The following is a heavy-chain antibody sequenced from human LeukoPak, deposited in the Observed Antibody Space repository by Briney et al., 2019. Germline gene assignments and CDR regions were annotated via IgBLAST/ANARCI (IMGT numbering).Heavy chain of an antibody. CDR1: GYTLTELS. CDR3: ATLFGRGGYYYDSSGYTDY. J-gene: IGHJ4*02. CDR2: FDPEDGET. V-gene: IGHV1-24*01. D-gene: IGHD3-22*01. Sequence: ASVKVSCKVSGYTLTELSMHWVRQAPGKGLEWMGGFDPEDGETIYAQKFQGRVTMTEDTSTDTAYMELSSLRSEDTAVYYCATLFGRGGYYYDSSGYTDYWGQGTLVTVSS.